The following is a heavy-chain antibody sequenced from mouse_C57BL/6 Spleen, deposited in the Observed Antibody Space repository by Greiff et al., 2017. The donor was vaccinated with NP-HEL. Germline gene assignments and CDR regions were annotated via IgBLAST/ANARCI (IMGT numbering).Heavy chain of an antibody. J-gene: IGHJ2*01. CDR2: ISYDGSN. Sequence: EVKLQESGPGLVKPSQSLSLTCSVTGYSITSGYYWNWIRQFPGNKLEWMGYISYDGSNNYNPSLKNRISITRDTSKNQFFLKLNSVTTEDTATYYCARDKVDYYGSSPYYFDYWGQGTTLTVSS. CDR1: GYSITSGYY. CDR3: ARDKVDYYGSSPYYFDY. D-gene: IGHD1-1*01. V-gene: IGHV3-6*01.